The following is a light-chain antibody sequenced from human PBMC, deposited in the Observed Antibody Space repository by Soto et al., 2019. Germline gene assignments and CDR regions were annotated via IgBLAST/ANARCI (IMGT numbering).Light chain of an antibody. CDR1: SSDVGDYNY. V-gene: IGLV2-14*01. CDR2: EVN. Sequence: QSVLTQPASVSGSPGQSITISCTGASSDVGDYNYVSWYQHHPGKAPKLLIYEVNNRPSGVSDRFSGSKSGNVASLTISWLQAEDEADYYCSSYTSSNNFVFGTGTKVTAL. CDR3: SSYTSSNNFV. J-gene: IGLJ1*01.